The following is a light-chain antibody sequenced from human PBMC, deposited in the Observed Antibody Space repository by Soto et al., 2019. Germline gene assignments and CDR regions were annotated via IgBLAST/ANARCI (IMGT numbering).Light chain of an antibody. CDR2: AGS. Sequence: DIQMTQSPSSLSASVGDRVTITCRASQSISNFLNWYQQKPGKAPKLLIYAGSSLQSGVPSRFSGSGSGTDFTLTISSLQSEDFATYYCQHTYNIPLTFGQGTKVEIQ. V-gene: IGKV1-39*01. J-gene: IGKJ1*01. CDR1: QSISNF. CDR3: QHTYNIPLT.